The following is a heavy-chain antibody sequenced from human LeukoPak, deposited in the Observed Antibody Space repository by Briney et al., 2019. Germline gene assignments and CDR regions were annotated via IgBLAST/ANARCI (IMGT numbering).Heavy chain of an antibody. J-gene: IGHJ3*02. Sequence: SETLSLTCTVSGGSISSYYWSWIRQPPGKGLEWIGYIYYSGSTNYNPSLKSRVTISVDTSKNQFSLKLSSVTAADTAVYYCARDFPARAFDIWGQGTMVTVSS. V-gene: IGHV4-59*01. CDR2: IYYSGST. CDR3: ARDFPARAFDI. CDR1: GGSISSYY.